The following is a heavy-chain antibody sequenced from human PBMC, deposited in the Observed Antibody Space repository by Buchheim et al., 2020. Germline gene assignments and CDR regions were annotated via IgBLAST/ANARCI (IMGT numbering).Heavy chain of an antibody. CDR1: GFTFSSYA. V-gene: IGHV3-23*01. CDR3: AKDRQWLVSWVFDY. Sequence: VQLLESGGGLVQPGGSLRLSCAASGFTFSSYAMSWCRAAPVNGLEWVSAISGSGGSTYYADSVKGRFTVSRDNSKNTLYLQMNSLRAEDTTVYYCAKDRQWLVSWVFDYWGQGTL. J-gene: IGHJ4*02. D-gene: IGHD6-19*01. CDR2: ISGSGGST.